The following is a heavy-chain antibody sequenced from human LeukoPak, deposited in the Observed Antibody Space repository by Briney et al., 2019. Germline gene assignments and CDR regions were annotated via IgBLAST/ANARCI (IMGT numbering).Heavy chain of an antibody. CDR3: ARRGTWSNYYGMDV. J-gene: IGHJ6*02. Sequence: TGESLKISCQGFGYSFSDYWIAWVRQMPGKGLEWMGIFFPGDSDTRYSPSLQGQVTISADKSINTAYLQWSSLKASDTALYYCARRGTWSNYYGMDVWGQGTTVTVSS. CDR2: FFPGDSDT. CDR1: GYSFSDYW. D-gene: IGHD1-1*01. V-gene: IGHV5-51*01.